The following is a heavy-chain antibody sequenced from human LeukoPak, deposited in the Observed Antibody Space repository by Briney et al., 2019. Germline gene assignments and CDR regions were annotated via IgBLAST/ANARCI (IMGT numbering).Heavy chain of an antibody. V-gene: IGHV3-9*01. D-gene: IGHD6-13*01. CDR1: GFTFDDYA. CDR2: ISWNSGSI. CDR3: ARYIAAAALSNWFDP. Sequence: GGSLRLSCAASGFTFDDYAMHWVRQVPGKGLEWVSGISWNSGSIGYVDSVKGRFTISRDNAKNSLYLQMNSLRAEDTAVYYCARYIAAAALSNWFDPWGQGTLVTVSS. J-gene: IGHJ5*02.